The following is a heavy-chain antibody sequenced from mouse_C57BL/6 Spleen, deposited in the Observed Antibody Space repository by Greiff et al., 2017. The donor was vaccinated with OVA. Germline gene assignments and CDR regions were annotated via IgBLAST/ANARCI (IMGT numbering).Heavy chain of an antibody. CDR3: ARSEGLRREDYFDY. CDR1: GYTFTDYY. CDR2: INPNNGGT. J-gene: IGHJ2*01. D-gene: IGHD2-4*01. Sequence: VQLQQSGPELVKPGASVKISCKASGYTFTDYYMNWVKQSHGKSLEWIGDINPNNGGTSYNQKFKGKATLTVDKSSSTAYMELRSLTSEDSAVYYCARSEGLRREDYFDYWGQGTTLTVSS. V-gene: IGHV1-26*01.